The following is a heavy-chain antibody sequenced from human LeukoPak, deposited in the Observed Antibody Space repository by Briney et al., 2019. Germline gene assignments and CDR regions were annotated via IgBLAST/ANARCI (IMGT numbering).Heavy chain of an antibody. Sequence: GGSLRLSCAASGFTFSSYSMNWVRQAPGKGLEWVSSISSSSSYIYYADSVKGRFTISRDNAKNSLYLRMNSLRAEDTAVYYCARVADYYDSSGYYDYWGQGTLVTVSS. CDR3: ARVADYYDSSGYYDY. CDR1: GFTFSSYS. V-gene: IGHV3-21*01. J-gene: IGHJ4*02. CDR2: ISSSSSYI. D-gene: IGHD3-22*01.